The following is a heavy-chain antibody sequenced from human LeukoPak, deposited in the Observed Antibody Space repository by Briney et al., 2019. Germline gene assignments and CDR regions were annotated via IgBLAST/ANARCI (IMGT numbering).Heavy chain of an antibody. CDR3: AKDRLARSAKSNGYGYFDY. Sequence: GGSLRLSCVVSGFTFSSYGMHWVRQAPGKGLEWVAVISYDGSNKYYADSVKGRFTISRDNSKNTLYLQMNSLRAEDTAVYYCAKDRLARSAKSNGYGYFDYWGQGTLVTVSS. J-gene: IGHJ4*02. D-gene: IGHD3-22*01. V-gene: IGHV3-30*18. CDR2: ISYDGSNK. CDR1: GFTFSSYG.